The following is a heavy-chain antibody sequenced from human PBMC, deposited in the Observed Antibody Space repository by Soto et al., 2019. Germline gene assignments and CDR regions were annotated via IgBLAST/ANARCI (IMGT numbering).Heavy chain of an antibody. J-gene: IGHJ3*02. CDR1: VCSISIYY. V-gene: IGHV4-4*07. Sequence: PSSTXSLTCTFSVCSISIYYLTLIRQPAGKGLEWIGRIYTSWSTNYNPSLKSRVTMSVDTSKNQFSMRMRSVTAEDTAVYYCARDRGGYNDDDFDIWGQGTMV. CDR2: IYTSWST. CDR3: ARDRGGYNDDDFDI. D-gene: IGHD5-12*01.